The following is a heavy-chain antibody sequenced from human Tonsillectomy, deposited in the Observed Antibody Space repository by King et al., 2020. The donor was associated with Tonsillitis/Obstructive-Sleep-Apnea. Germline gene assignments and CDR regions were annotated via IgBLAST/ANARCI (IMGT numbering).Heavy chain of an antibody. CDR1: GCTFSSYT. Sequence: VQLVESGGGFVQPGGSLRLSCAASGCTFSSYTIAWVRQAPGKGLEWVLCIRGTSRTYYADSVKGRFTISRDNSKNTPFLQMNSLTAEDTAVYYCAKTDGGDYFYMDVWGKGTTVTVSS. V-gene: IGHV3-23*04. J-gene: IGHJ6*03. CDR2: IRGTSRT. D-gene: IGHD3-16*01. CDR3: AKTDGGDYFYMDV.